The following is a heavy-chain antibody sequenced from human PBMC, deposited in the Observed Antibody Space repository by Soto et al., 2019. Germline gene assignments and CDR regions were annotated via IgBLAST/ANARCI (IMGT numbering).Heavy chain of an antibody. CDR1: GLRFDGHA. CDR3: VRVRYCEGSGNFDY. CDR2: LSWNSGGI. J-gene: IGHJ4*02. Sequence: EVQLVESGGGLVQPGRSLRLSCVASGLRFDGHAMHWVRQTPGKGLEWVSGLSWNSGGIDYADFVKGRFTISRDNAKTSIYLQMNSLRAEDTAMYYCVRVRYCEGSGNFDYWGQGTLVTVSS. V-gene: IGHV3-9*01. D-gene: IGHD2-21*01.